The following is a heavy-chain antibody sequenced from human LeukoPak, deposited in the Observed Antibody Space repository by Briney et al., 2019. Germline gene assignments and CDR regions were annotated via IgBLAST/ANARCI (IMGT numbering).Heavy chain of an antibody. CDR2: INHSGST. J-gene: IGHJ6*02. V-gene: IGHV4-34*01. CDR3: ARAHGLHGMDV. D-gene: IGHD5-18*01. Sequence: SETLSLTCAVYGGSFSGYYWSWIRQPPGKGLEWIGEINHSGSTNYNPSLKSRVTISVDTSKNQFSLKLSSVTAADTAVYYCARAHGLHGMDVWGQGTTVTVSS. CDR1: GGSFSGYY.